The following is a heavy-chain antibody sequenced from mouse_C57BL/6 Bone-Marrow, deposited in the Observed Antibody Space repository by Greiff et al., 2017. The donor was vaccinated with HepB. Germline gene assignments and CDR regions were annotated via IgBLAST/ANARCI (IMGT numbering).Heavy chain of an antibody. D-gene: IGHD1-1*01. J-gene: IGHJ2*01. CDR2: ISPGSGST. V-gene: IGHV1-55*01. CDR3: ARKRDYGSPDY. Sequence: QVQLKQPGAELVKPGASVKMSCKASGYPFTSYWLTWVKQRPGQGLEWIGDISPGSGSTNYNEKFKSKATLTVDTSSSTAYMQRSSLTSEDSAVYYGARKRDYGSPDYWGQGTTLTVSS. CDR1: GYPFTSYW.